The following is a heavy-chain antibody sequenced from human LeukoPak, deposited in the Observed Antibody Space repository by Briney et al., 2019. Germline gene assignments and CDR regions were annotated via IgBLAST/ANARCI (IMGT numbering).Heavy chain of an antibody. J-gene: IGHJ3*02. Sequence: SQTLSLTCAISGDSVSSNSAAWNWIRQSPSRGLEWLGRTYYRSKWYNDYAVSVKSRITINPDTSKNQFSLQLNSVTPEDTAVYYCAREWDTYYYDSSGWAWAFDIWGQGTMVTVSS. CDR1: GDSVSSNSAA. V-gene: IGHV6-1*01. CDR2: TYYRSKWYN. D-gene: IGHD3-22*01. CDR3: AREWDTYYYDSSGWAWAFDI.